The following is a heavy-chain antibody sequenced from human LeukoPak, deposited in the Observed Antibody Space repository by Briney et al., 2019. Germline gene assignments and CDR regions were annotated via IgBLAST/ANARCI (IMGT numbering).Heavy chain of an antibody. V-gene: IGHV3-23*01. CDR3: AKYRPAAPRTPFDY. CDR2: ISVGGSGT. CDR1: GFTFSTYA. D-gene: IGHD2-2*01. J-gene: IGHJ4*02. Sequence: GGSLRLSCAASGFTFSTYAMSWVRQAPGKGLEWVSTISVGGSGTYYADSVKGRSTISRDNSKIMLFLQMNSLRAEDTAVYYCAKYRPAAPRTPFDYWGQGTLVTVSS.